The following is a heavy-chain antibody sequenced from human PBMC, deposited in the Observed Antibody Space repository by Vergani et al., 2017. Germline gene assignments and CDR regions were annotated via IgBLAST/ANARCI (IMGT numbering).Heavy chain of an antibody. CDR3: ARGPLGYYGMDV. Sequence: QVQLQQWGAGLLKPSETLSLTCAVYGGSFSGYYWSWIRQPPGTGLGWVGEINHSGSTNYNPSLKSRVTISVDTSKNQFSLKLSYVTAADTAVYYCARGPLGYYGMDVWGQGTTVTVSS. CDR1: GGSFSGYY. J-gene: IGHJ6*02. CDR2: INHSGST. D-gene: IGHD7-27*01. V-gene: IGHV4-34*01.